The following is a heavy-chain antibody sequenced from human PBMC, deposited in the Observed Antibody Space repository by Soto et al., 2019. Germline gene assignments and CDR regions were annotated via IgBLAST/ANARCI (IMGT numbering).Heavy chain of an antibody. CDR3: VRGMNPLF. V-gene: IGHV3-21*06. J-gene: IGHJ4*01. CDR1: GFTFSSYA. CDR2: ISISSSDR. Sequence: PGGSLRLSCAASGFTFSSYAMNWVRQAPGKGLEWVSSISISSSDRYYADSVRGRFTISRDNAKNALYLQMNSLRADDTAVYFCVRGMNPLFGGQGTLVTVS.